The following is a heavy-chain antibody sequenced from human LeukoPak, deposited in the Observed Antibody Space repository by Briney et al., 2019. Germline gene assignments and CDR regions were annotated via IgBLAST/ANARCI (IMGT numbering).Heavy chain of an antibody. CDR2: IHSDGSTI. CDR3: AKGRVRGAEYYFDY. Sequence: GGSLRLSCAASGFTFSSYWMHWVRQVPGKGLVWVSLIHSDGSTIIYADSVKGRFTISRDNSKNTLYLQMNSLRAEDTAVYYCAKGRVRGAEYYFDYWGQGTLVTVSS. D-gene: IGHD3-10*01. CDR1: GFTFSSYW. V-gene: IGHV3-74*01. J-gene: IGHJ4*02.